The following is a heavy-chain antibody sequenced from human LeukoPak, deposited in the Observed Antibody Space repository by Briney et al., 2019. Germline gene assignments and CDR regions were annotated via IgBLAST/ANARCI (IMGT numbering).Heavy chain of an antibody. V-gene: IGHV4-30-4*01. CDR2: IYYSGST. J-gene: IGHJ5*02. CDR3: ARHPPPMGSSGWYSWFDP. D-gene: IGHD6-19*01. Sequence: SQTLSLTSTVSGGPISSGDYYWTWIRQPPGKGLEWIGYIYYSGSTLYNPSLKSRVTISVDTSKNQFSLKLGSVTAADTAVYYCARHPPPMGSSGWYSWFDPWGQGTLVTVSS. CDR1: GGPISSGDYY.